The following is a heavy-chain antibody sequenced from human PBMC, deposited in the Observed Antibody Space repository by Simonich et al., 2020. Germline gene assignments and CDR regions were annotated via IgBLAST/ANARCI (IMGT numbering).Heavy chain of an antibody. D-gene: IGHD2-2*01. CDR1: GFTFSSYS. V-gene: IGHV3-21*01. CDR3: AGGVYCSSTSCSTYYYYGMDV. Sequence: EVQLVESGGGLVKPGGSLRLSCAASGFTFSSYSMNWVRQAPGKGLEWVSSISSSSSYIYYADSVKGRFTISRENAKNSRYLQMNSRRAEDTAVYYCAGGVYCSSTSCSTYYYYGMDVWGQGTTVTVSS. J-gene: IGHJ6*02. CDR2: ISSSSSYI.